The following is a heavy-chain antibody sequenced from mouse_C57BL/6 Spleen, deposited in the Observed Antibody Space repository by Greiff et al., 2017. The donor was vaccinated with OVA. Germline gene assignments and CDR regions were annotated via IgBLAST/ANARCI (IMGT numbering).Heavy chain of an antibody. J-gene: IGHJ2*01. V-gene: IGHV5-17*01. CDR3: ARPGGSSYDFDY. Sequence: EVKLMESGGGLVKPGGSLKLSCAASGFTFSDYGMHWVRQAPEKGLEWVAYISSGSSTIYYADTVKGRFTISRDNAKNTLFLQMTSLRSEDTAMYYCARPGGSSYDFDYWGQGTTLTVSS. D-gene: IGHD1-1*01. CDR2: ISSGSSTI. CDR1: GFTFSDYG.